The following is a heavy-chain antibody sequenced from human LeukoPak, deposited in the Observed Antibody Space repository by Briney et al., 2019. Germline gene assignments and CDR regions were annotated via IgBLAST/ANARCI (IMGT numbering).Heavy chain of an antibody. Sequence: SETLSLTCTVSGGSIISYYWSWIRQSPGKGLEWIGYVFYTGTTKYNPSLKSRVTLSIDTSKNQYSLKLTSVTAADTAVYYCARGLWFGEGLDDYWGQGTLVTVSS. J-gene: IGHJ4*02. V-gene: IGHV4-59*01. CDR1: GGSIISYY. CDR2: VFYTGTT. D-gene: IGHD3-10*01. CDR3: ARGLWFGEGLDDY.